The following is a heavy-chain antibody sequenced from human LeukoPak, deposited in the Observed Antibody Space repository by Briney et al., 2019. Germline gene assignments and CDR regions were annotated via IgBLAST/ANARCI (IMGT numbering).Heavy chain of an antibody. CDR1: GFTFDDYG. D-gene: IGHD6-19*01. V-gene: IGHV3-20*04. J-gene: IGHJ4*02. Sequence: GGSLRLSCAASGFTFDDYGMSWVRQAPGKGLEWVSGINWNGGSTGYVDSVRGRFTISRDNAKKSLYLQMNSLRAEDTALYYCARVRGSSSGWYDYWGQGTLVTASS. CDR3: ARVRGSSSGWYDY. CDR2: INWNGGST.